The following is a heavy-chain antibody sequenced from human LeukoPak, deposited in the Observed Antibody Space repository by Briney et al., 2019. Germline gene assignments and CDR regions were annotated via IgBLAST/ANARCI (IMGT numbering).Heavy chain of an antibody. CDR1: GFTFSSYG. V-gene: IGHV3-30*18. Sequence: GRSLGLSCAASGFTFSSYGMHWVRQAPGKGLEWVAVISYDGSNKYYADSVKGRFTISRDNSKNTLYLQMNSLRAEDTAVYYCAKEFYSSPYFDYWGQGTLVTVSS. D-gene: IGHD6-13*01. CDR3: AKEFYSSPYFDY. CDR2: ISYDGSNK. J-gene: IGHJ4*02.